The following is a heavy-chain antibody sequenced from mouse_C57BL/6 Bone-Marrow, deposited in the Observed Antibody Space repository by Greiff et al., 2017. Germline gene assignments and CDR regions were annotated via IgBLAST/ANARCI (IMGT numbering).Heavy chain of an antibody. J-gene: IGHJ4*01. CDR2: IYPRSGNT. CDR3: ARGTTVVAPRDY. Sequence: VQLQQSGAELARPGASVKLSCKASGYTFTSYGISWVKQRTGQGLEWIGEIYPRSGNTYYNEKFKGKATLTADKSSSTAYMELRSLTSEDSAVYFCARGTTVVAPRDYWGQGTSVTVSS. V-gene: IGHV1-81*01. D-gene: IGHD1-1*01. CDR1: GYTFTSYG.